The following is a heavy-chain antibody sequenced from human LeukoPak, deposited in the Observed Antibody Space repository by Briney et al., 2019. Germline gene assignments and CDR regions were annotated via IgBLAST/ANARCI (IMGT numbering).Heavy chain of an antibody. J-gene: IGHJ5*02. Sequence: ASVKVSCKTSGYSFTAFYIHWVRQAPGQGLEWMGWISAYNGNTNYAQKLQGRVTMTTDTSTSTAYMELRSLRSDDTAVYYCARDLGVRIVVVPQYNWFDPWGQGTLVTVSS. CDR1: GYSFTAFY. CDR2: ISAYNGNT. CDR3: ARDLGVRIVVVPQYNWFDP. V-gene: IGHV1-18*04. D-gene: IGHD2-2*01.